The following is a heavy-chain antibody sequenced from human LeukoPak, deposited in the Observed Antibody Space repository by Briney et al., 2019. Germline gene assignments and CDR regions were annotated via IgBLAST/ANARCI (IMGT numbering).Heavy chain of an antibody. CDR3: ARDRAYYYDSSGYYGEAADY. J-gene: IGHJ4*02. Sequence: ASVKVSCKASGYTFTSYGISWVRQAPGQGLEWMGWISAYNGNTNYAQKLQGRVTMTTDTSTSTAYMELRSLRSDDTAVYYCARDRAYYYDSSGYYGEAADYWGQGTLVTVSP. D-gene: IGHD3-22*01. CDR1: GYTFTSYG. V-gene: IGHV1-18*01. CDR2: ISAYNGNT.